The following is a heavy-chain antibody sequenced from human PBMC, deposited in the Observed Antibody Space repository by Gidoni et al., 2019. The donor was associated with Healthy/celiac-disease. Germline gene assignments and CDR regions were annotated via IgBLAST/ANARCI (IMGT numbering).Heavy chain of an antibody. V-gene: IGHV4-61*02. J-gene: IGHJ3*02. CDR1: AGSISSGSYH. CDR2: IYTSGST. D-gene: IGHD6-13*01. Sequence: QVQLQESAPGLVKPSQTLSHTCPVSAGSISSGSYHWSWIRQPAGKGLEWIVRIYTSGSTHYNPSLKSRVTMSVDTSKNQFSLKLSSVTAADTAVYYCARERAAAGDDAFDIWGQGTMVTVSS. CDR3: ARERAAAGDDAFDI.